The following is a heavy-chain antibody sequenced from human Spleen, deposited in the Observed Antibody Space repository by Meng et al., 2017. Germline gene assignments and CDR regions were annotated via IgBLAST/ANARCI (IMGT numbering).Heavy chain of an antibody. V-gene: IGHV4-34*02. D-gene: IGHD1-26*01. Sequence: QAQLQPWGAGLLKPSAPPSLTCAVYGGSFSGYYWSWIRQPPGKVLEWIGEINRSGSTTYNPSLKSRVTISVDTSKNQFSLKLSSVTAADTAVYYCARGEDSGSYYDYWGQGSLVTVSS. CDR3: ARGEDSGSYYDY. J-gene: IGHJ4*02. CDR2: INRSGST. CDR1: GGSFSGYY.